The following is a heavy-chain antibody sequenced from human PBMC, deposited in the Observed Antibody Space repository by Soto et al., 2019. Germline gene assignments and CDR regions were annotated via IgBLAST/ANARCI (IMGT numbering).Heavy chain of an antibody. CDR1: GGTFSTSS. Sequence: QLQLVQSGTEVKEPGSSVKVSCKASGGTFSTSSFVWVRQGPGQGLEWMGGIIPIFTRTNFAQKFQGRVTFSADETTRTTYIKLRSLTSEDTAIYYCARDVVRSTAGDSWGQGTLVTVSS. CDR2: IIPIFTRT. V-gene: IGHV1-69*01. CDR3: ARDVVRSTAGDS. J-gene: IGHJ4*02. D-gene: IGHD2-15*01.